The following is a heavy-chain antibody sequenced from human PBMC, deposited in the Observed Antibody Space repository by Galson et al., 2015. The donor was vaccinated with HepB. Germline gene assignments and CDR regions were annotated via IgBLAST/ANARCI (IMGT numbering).Heavy chain of an antibody. CDR3: GSNYDVRY. CDR1: GYTFTGYY. J-gene: IGHJ4*02. Sequence: SVKVSCKASGYTFTGYYINWVRQAPGQGLEWMGWIDPNSGGTNYAQKFQGRVTMTRDTSITTAYLELNGLTADDTAVYYCGSNYDVRYWGQGTLVTVSS. D-gene: IGHD1-7*01. V-gene: IGHV1-2*02. CDR2: IDPNSGGT.